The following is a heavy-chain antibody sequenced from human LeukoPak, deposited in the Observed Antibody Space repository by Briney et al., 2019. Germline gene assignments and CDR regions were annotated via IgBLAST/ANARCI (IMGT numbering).Heavy chain of an antibody. J-gene: IGHJ4*02. D-gene: IGHD3-9*01. CDR3: ARRRYDILTGSVEVGGY. CDR2: ISSSGSTI. V-gene: IGHV3-11*04. Sequence: GGSLRLSCAASGFTFSDYYMSWIRQAPGKGLEWVSYISSSGSTIYYADSVKGRFTISRDNAKNSLYLQMNSLRAEDTAVYYCARRRYDILTGSVEVGGYWGQGTLVTVSS. CDR1: GFTFSDYY.